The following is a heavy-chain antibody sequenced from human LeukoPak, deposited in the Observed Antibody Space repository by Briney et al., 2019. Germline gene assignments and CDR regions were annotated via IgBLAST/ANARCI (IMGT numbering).Heavy chain of an antibody. D-gene: IGHD6-19*01. Sequence: GGSLRLSCAASGFTLSSYGMHWARQAPGKGLEWVAVIWYDGSNKYYADSVKGRFTISRDNSKNTLYLQMNSLRAEDTAVYYCARTIAVAGIDYWGQGTLVTVSS. CDR2: IWYDGSNK. J-gene: IGHJ4*02. V-gene: IGHV3-33*01. CDR1: GFTLSSYG. CDR3: ARTIAVAGIDY.